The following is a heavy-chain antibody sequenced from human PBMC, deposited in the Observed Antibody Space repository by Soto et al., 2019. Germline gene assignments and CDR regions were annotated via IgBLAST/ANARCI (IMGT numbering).Heavy chain of an antibody. CDR3: AKGFSGSGSYYLPFDY. CDR2: ISGSGGST. D-gene: IGHD3-10*01. J-gene: IGHJ4*02. V-gene: IGHV3-23*01. Sequence: AGGSLRLSCAASGFTFSSYAMSWVRQAPGKGLEWVSAISGSGGSTYYADSVKGRFTISRDNSKNTLYLQMNSLRAEDTAVYYCAKGFSGSGSYYLPFDYWGQGTLVTVSS. CDR1: GFTFSSYA.